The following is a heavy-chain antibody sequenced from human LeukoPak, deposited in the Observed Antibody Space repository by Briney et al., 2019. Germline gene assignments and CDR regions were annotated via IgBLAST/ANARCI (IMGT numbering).Heavy chain of an antibody. CDR1: GFTVSSNH. CDR3: ARVRQSGSPLDY. V-gene: IGHV3-11*05. D-gene: IGHD1-26*01. J-gene: IGHJ4*02. CDR2: ISKSGDNT. Sequence: GGSLRLSCAASGFTVSSNHMSWVRQAPGKGLEWVSYISKSGDNTNYADSVKGRFTISRDNAKNSLYLQMNSLRAEDTAVYYCARVRQSGSPLDYWGQGTLVTVSS.